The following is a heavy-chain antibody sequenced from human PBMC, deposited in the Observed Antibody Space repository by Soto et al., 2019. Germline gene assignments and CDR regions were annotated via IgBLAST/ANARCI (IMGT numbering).Heavy chain of an antibody. V-gene: IGHV1-69*06. D-gene: IGHD3-22*01. J-gene: IGHJ6*02. CDR1: GGTFSSYA. CDR3: ARFKDSSGWIVHYGMDV. Sequence: ASVKVSCKASGGTFSSYAISWVRQAPGQGLEWMGGIIPIFGTANYAQKFQGRVTITADKSTSTAYMELSSLRSEDTAVYYCARFKDSSGWIVHYGMDVWGQGTTVTVSS. CDR2: IIPIFGTA.